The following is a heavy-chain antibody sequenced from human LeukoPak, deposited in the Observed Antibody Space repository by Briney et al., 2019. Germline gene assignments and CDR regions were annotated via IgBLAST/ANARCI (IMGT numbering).Heavy chain of an antibody. Sequence: PGGPLRLSCAASGFTFSSYSMNWIRQAPGKGLEWVSYISSSSSTIYYADSVKGRFTISRDNAKNSLYLQMNSLRAEDTAVYYCARGEMGPEDAFDIWGQGTMVTVSS. CDR2: ISSSSSTI. V-gene: IGHV3-48*04. CDR1: GFTFSSYS. CDR3: ARGEMGPEDAFDI. J-gene: IGHJ3*02. D-gene: IGHD5-24*01.